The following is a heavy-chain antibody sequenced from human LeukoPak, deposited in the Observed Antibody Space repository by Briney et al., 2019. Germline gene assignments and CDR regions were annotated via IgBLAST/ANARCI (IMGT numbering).Heavy chain of an antibody. V-gene: IGHV3-48*03. Sequence: GGSLRLSCAASGFTFNSFEMNWVRQAPGRGLEWVSYISSSGSTIFYADSVKGRFTISRDNAKNSLFLQMNSLRAEDTAVYYCAKSPAVDAAFDIWGQGTMVTVSS. CDR1: GFTFNSFE. J-gene: IGHJ3*02. D-gene: IGHD4-23*01. CDR2: ISSSGSTI. CDR3: AKSPAVDAAFDI.